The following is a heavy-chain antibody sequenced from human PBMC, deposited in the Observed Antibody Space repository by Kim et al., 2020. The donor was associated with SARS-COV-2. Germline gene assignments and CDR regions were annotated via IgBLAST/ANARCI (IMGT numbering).Heavy chain of an antibody. CDR2: MNPNSGNT. CDR1: GYTFTSYD. D-gene: IGHD3-3*01. J-gene: IGHJ6*02. Sequence: ASVKVSCKASGYTFTSYDINWVRQATGQGLEWMGWMNPNSGNTGYAQKFQGRVTMTRNTSISTAYMELSSLRSEDTAVYYCARFFFLYYYYYGMDVWGQGTTVTVSS. V-gene: IGHV1-8*01. CDR3: ARFFFLYYYYYGMDV.